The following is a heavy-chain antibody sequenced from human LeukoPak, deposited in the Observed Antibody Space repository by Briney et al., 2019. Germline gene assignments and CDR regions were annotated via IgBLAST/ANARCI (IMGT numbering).Heavy chain of an antibody. CDR2: ISYNENT. J-gene: IGHJ6*04. Sequence: SETLPPTCTVSGGSVTSGTYYWTWIRQPPGKGLEWIAYISYNENTNYNPSLKSRLTISLDTSKNQFSLRLSFVTAADTAVYYCAREASLVRGIFITRYALDVWGKGTTVTVSS. D-gene: IGHD3-10*01. V-gene: IGHV4-61*01. CDR3: AREASLVRGIFITRYALDV. CDR1: GGSVTSGTYY.